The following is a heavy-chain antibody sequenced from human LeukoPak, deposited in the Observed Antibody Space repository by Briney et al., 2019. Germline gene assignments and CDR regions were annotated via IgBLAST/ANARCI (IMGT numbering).Heavy chain of an antibody. J-gene: IGHJ4*02. D-gene: IGHD5-18*01. CDR3: ARGGYSYGYIGY. V-gene: IGHV3-64D*06. Sequence: AGGSLRLSCSASGFTFSTYFMHWVRQAPGKGLECVSAITGSGGSTYYADSVKGRFTISRDNSKNTLYLQMSSLRAEDTAVYYCARGGYSYGYIGYWGQGTLVTVSS. CDR2: ITGSGGST. CDR1: GFTFSTYF.